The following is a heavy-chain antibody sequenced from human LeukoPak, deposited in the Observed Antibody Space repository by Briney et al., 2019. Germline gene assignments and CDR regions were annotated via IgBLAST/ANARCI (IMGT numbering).Heavy chain of an antibody. Sequence: GGSLKLSCAASGFTLSGFAMHSVRQASGKGLEWVGRIRSKANSYATAYAASVKGRFTISRDDSKNTAYLQMNSLKTEDTAVYYCTIGNCSGGSCSGVDRPDYWRQGTLVTVSS. V-gene: IGHV3-73*01. CDR3: TIGNCSGGSCSGVDRPDY. J-gene: IGHJ4*02. CDR1: GFTLSGFA. D-gene: IGHD2-15*01. CDR2: IRSKANSYAT.